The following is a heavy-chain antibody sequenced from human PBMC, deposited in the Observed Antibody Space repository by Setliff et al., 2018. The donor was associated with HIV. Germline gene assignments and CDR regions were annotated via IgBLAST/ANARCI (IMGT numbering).Heavy chain of an antibody. Sequence: GSLRLSCEASGFTFSTYWMHWVRQVPGKGLLWVSRINSDGTDTKYADSVEGRFTISRDNPKNSLYLQMTSLRAEDTAVYYCARDDSNGNTDAFDIWGQGTTVTVSS. J-gene: IGHJ3*02. CDR1: GFTFSTYW. D-gene: IGHD5-18*01. V-gene: IGHV3-74*01. CDR2: INSDGTDT. CDR3: ARDDSNGNTDAFDI.